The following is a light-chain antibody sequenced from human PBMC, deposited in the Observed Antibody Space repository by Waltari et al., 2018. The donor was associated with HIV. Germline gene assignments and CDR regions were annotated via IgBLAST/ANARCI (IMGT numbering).Light chain of an antibody. Sequence: QYVLTQPPSVSGAPGQRVTISCTGSSTNIGAGYHVHWYQQLPGTAPKLLIYGNSNRPSGVPDRFSGSKSGTSASLAITGLQAEDGAYYHCQSHDSSLSGYVFGTGTKVTVL. CDR1: STNIGAGYH. V-gene: IGLV1-40*01. CDR2: GNS. J-gene: IGLJ1*01. CDR3: QSHDSSLSGYV.